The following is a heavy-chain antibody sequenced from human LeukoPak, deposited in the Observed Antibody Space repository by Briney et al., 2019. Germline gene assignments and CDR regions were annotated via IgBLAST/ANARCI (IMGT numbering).Heavy chain of an antibody. CDR2: INERATII. V-gene: IGHV3-74*01. J-gene: IGHJ4*02. Sequence: GGSLRLSCAASGFTFSNYWMHWVRQAPGKGLEWVSRINERATIISYADSVKGRFTISRDNAKNSLYLQMNDLRVEDTAVYYCASGRHDFLHWGQGTLVTVSS. CDR1: GFTFSNYW. D-gene: IGHD3/OR15-3a*01. CDR3: ASGRHDFLH.